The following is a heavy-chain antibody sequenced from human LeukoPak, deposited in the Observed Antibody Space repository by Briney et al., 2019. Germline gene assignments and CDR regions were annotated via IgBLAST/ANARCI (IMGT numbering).Heavy chain of an antibody. V-gene: IGHV3-53*01. J-gene: IGHJ4*02. CDR2: IYSDSST. CDR3: AREGSGRYYFDY. CDR1: GLTVSSNY. D-gene: IGHD1-26*01. Sequence: GGSLRLSCAASGLTVSSNYMSWVRQAPGKGLEWVSVIYSDSSTYYADSVKGRFTISRDNSKNTLNLQMNRLRVEDTAVYYCAREGSGRYYFDYWGQGTLVTVSS.